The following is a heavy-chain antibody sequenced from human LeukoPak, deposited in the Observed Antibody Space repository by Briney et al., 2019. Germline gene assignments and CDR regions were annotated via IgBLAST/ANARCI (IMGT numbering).Heavy chain of an antibody. CDR2: ISGSGGST. CDR3: ARPAAAQYYFDY. Sequence: GGSLRLSCEASGFTFSSYAMSWVRQAPGKGLEWVSAISGSGGSTYYADSVKGRFTISRDNSKNTLYLQMNSLRAEDTAVYYCARPAAAQYYFDYWGQGTLVTVSS. J-gene: IGHJ4*02. D-gene: IGHD6-13*01. CDR1: GFTFSSYA. V-gene: IGHV3-23*01.